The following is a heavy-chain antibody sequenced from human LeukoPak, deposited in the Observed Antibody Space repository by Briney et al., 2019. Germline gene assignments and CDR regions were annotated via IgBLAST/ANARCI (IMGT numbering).Heavy chain of an antibody. D-gene: IGHD6-19*01. V-gene: IGHV1-24*01. CDR1: GYTLTELS. CDR2: FDPEDGET. Sequence: GASVKVSCKVSGYTLTELSMHWVRQAPGIGLEWMGGFDPEDGETIYAQKFQGRVTMTEDTSTDTAYMELSSLRSEDTAVYYCATDWARAWLGTYYYYGMDVWGQGTTVTVSS. J-gene: IGHJ6*02. CDR3: ATDWARAWLGTYYYYGMDV.